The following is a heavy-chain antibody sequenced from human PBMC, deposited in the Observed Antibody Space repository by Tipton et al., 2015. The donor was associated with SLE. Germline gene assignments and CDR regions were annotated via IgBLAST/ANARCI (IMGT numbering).Heavy chain of an antibody. V-gene: IGHV1-18*01. Sequence: QLVQSGAEVKNPGASVKVSCKASGYTFTNYGVRWVRQAPGQGLEWMGAISAYNGDTDYAQKFQGRVTMTTDTSTRTAFMELRSLTSDDTAMYYFARDEAPGYGVEGGGYWGQGTLVTVSS. CDR2: ISAYNGDT. CDR1: GYTFTNYG. J-gene: IGHJ4*02. D-gene: IGHD4-17*01. CDR3: ARDEAPGYGVEGGGY.